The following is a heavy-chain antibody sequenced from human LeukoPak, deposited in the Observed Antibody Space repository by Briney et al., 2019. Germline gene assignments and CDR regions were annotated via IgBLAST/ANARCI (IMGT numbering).Heavy chain of an antibody. D-gene: IGHD2-21*01. J-gene: IGHJ6*03. CDR3: AKGRTVAGDYYYYMDV. CDR2: ISYDGSNK. Sequence: GRSLRLSCAASGFTFSSYGMHWVRRAPGKGLEWVAVISYDGSNKYYADSVKGRFTISRDNSKNTLYLQMNSLRAEDTAVYYCAKGRTVAGDYYYYMDVWGKGTTVTVSS. V-gene: IGHV3-30*18. CDR1: GFTFSSYG.